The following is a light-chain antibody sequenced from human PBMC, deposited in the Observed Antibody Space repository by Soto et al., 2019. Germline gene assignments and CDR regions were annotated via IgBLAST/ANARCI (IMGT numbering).Light chain of an antibody. Sequence: SYELTQPPSVSVAPGNTARITCGGNNIRTKAVHWYQQEAGQAPVLVIYYDSDRPSGIPERFSGSNSGTTAILTISRVEAGDEADYYCQVWDSNTDHVFFGGGTKLTVL. J-gene: IGLJ2*01. CDR3: QVWDSNTDHVF. V-gene: IGLV3-21*04. CDR2: YDS. CDR1: NIRTKA.